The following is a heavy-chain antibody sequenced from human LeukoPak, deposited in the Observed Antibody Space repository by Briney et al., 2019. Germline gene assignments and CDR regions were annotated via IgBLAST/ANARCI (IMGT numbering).Heavy chain of an antibody. CDR2: ISSSSSYT. J-gene: IGHJ4*02. D-gene: IGHD2-15*01. CDR3: ASRLGDCSGGSCYVDYFDY. CDR1: GFTFSDYY. V-gene: IGHV3-11*06. Sequence: PGGSLRLSCAASGFTFSDYYMSWIRQAPGKGLEWVSYISSSSSYTNYADSVEGRFTISRDNAKNSLYLQMNSLRAEDTAVYYCASRLGDCSGGSCYVDYFDYWGQGTLVTVSS.